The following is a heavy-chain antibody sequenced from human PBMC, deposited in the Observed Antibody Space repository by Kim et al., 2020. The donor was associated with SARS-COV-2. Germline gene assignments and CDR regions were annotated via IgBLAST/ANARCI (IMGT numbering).Heavy chain of an antibody. CDR2: ISYDGSHT. CDR3: AGNSGYCTSTTCYVSHWFDP. CDR1: GFTFGDYR. Sequence: GGSLRLSCAASGFTFGDYRMHWVRQAPGKGLEWVAVISYDGSHTYYGDSVKGRFTVSRDNSKNTLYLQMNSLRDKDAAVYYCAGNSGYCTSTTCYVSHWFDPWGRGTLVTVSS. D-gene: IGHD2-2*01. V-gene: IGHV3-30-3*01. J-gene: IGHJ5*02.